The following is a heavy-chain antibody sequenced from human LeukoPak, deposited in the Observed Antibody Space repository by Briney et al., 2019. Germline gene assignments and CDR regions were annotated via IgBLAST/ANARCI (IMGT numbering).Heavy chain of an antibody. D-gene: IGHD5-12*01. J-gene: IGHJ4*02. CDR3: VRDGGVSGYDLLDY. CDR2: INIDGSKE. Sequence: GRSLRLSCAASGFTFSIYWMTCVPEAPGKGQEYVAHINIDGSKEYYMDSVKARFTISRDNAKNSLSLQMNRLRAADTAVYYCVRDGGVSGYDLLDYWGQGTLVSASS. V-gene: IGHV3-7*01. CDR1: GFTFSIYW.